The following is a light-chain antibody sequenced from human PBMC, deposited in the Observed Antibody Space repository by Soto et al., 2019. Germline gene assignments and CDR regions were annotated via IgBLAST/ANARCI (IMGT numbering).Light chain of an antibody. CDR3: QQYKIYPFT. Sequence: DIQMTQSPSTLSASVGDRVTITCRASQSISTWLAWYQQKPGKAPKVLIYQASSLKSGVPSRFIGGGSGTEFTLTISGLQPDDFANYYCQQYKIYPFTFGPGTKV. J-gene: IGKJ3*01. CDR2: QAS. V-gene: IGKV1-5*03. CDR1: QSISTW.